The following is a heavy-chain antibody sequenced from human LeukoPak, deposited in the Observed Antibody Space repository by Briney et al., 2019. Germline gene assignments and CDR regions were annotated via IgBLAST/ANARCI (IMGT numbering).Heavy chain of an antibody. V-gene: IGHV3-30*02. Sequence: GGSLRLSCGASGFIFNTYDMHWVRQAPGKGLEWVSFIRYDGSHTYYVDSVQGRFTISRDNAKNTVFLQMNSLRAEDTAVYYCAKPSGSGFDFWGQGTLVTVSS. J-gene: IGHJ4*02. CDR2: IRYDGSHT. CDR1: GFIFNTYD. CDR3: AKPSGSGFDF. D-gene: IGHD1-26*01.